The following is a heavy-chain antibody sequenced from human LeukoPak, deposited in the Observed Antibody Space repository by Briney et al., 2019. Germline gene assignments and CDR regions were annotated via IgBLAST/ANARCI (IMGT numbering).Heavy chain of an antibody. Sequence: GGSLRLSCAASGFTFRSYAMSWVRQAPGKGLEWVSAISDSGGRTYYADSVKGRFIISRDNAENSLYLQMNSLRAEDTAVYYCATYYDFWSAYRPDYWGQGTLVTVSS. V-gene: IGHV3-23*01. D-gene: IGHD3-3*01. CDR2: ISDSGGRT. CDR3: ATYYDFWSAYRPDY. CDR1: GFTFRSYA. J-gene: IGHJ4*02.